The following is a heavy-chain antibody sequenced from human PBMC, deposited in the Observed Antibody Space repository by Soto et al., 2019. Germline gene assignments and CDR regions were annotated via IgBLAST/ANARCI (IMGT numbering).Heavy chain of an antibody. CDR3: AKNVWGITIFGGMDV. J-gene: IGHJ4*02. V-gene: IGHV3-23*01. CDR2: ISGGGGTT. D-gene: IGHD3-9*01. CDR1: GFTFSSYA. Sequence: PGGSLRLSCAASGFTFSSYAMSWVRQAPGKGLEWVSAISGGGGTTYYADSVKGRFTISRDNSKNTLYLQMNSLRAEDTAVYYCAKNVWGITIFGGMDVWGQGTLVTVSS.